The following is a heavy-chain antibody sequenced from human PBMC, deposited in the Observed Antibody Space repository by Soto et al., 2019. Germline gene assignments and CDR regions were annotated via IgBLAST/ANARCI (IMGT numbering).Heavy chain of an antibody. V-gene: IGHV1-69*02. CDR3: ARRKRYFDWLNHDY. CDR2: IIPILGIA. J-gene: IGHJ4*02. CDR1: GGTFSSYT. Sequence: GASVKVSCKASGGTFSSYTISWVRQAPGQGLEWMGRIIPILGIANYAQKFQGRVTITADKSTSTAYMELSSLRSEDTAVYYCARRKRYFDWLNHDYWGQGTLVTVSS. D-gene: IGHD3-9*01.